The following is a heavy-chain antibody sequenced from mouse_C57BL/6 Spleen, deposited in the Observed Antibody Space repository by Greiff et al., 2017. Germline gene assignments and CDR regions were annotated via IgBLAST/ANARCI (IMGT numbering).Heavy chain of an antibody. CDR1: GYTFTSYW. CDR3: ARKGWLLRLDY. CDR2: IDPSDSYT. V-gene: IGHV1-50*01. J-gene: IGHJ4*01. D-gene: IGHD2-3*01. Sequence: VKLQQPGAELVKPGASVKLSCKASGYTFTSYWMQWVKQRPGQGLEWIGEIDPSDSYTNYNQKFKGKATLTVDPSSSTAYMQLSSLTSEDSAVYYCARKGWLLRLDYWGQGTSVTVSS.